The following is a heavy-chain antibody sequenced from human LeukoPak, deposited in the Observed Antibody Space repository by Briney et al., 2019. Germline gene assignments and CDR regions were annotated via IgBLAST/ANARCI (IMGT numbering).Heavy chain of an antibody. CDR2: IYYSGST. J-gene: IGHJ6*02. Sequence: PSETLSLTCTVSGGSISSSSYYWGWIRQPPGKGLEWIGSIYYSGSTYYNPSLKSRVTISVDTSKNQFSLKLSSVTAADTAVYYCAREYSPGIYGMDVWGQGTTVTVSS. V-gene: IGHV4-39*02. CDR1: GGSISSSSYY. CDR3: AREYSPGIYGMDV. D-gene: IGHD1-14*01.